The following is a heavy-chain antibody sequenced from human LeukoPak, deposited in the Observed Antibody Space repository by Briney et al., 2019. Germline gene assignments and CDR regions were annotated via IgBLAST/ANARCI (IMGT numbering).Heavy chain of an antibody. CDR3: ARVRSYSSSWVFDY. CDR2: INHSGST. Sequence: SETLSLTCAVYGGSFSGYYWSWIRQPPGKGLEWIGEINHSGSTNYNPSLKSRVTISVDTSKNQFSLKLSSVTAADTAVYYCARVRSYSSSWVFDYWGQGTLVTVSS. V-gene: IGHV4-34*01. D-gene: IGHD6-13*01. J-gene: IGHJ4*02. CDR1: GGSFSGYY.